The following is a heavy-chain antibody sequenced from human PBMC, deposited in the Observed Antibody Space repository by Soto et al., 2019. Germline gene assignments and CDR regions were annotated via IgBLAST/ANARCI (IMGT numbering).Heavy chain of an antibody. CDR2: INAGNGNT. D-gene: IGHD5-18*01. Sequence: ASVKVSCKASGYTFTSYAMHWVRQAPGQRLEWMGWINAGNGNTKYSQKFQGRVTITRDTSASTAYMELSSLRSEDTAVYYCARDHTDTNYYGMDVWGQGTTVTVSS. V-gene: IGHV1-3*01. CDR3: ARDHTDTNYYGMDV. J-gene: IGHJ6*02. CDR1: GYTFTSYA.